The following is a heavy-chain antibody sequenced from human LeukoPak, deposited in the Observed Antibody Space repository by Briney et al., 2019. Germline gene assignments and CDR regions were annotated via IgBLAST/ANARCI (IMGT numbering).Heavy chain of an antibody. J-gene: IGHJ4*02. Sequence: GGSLRLSCAASGFTFSSYGMHWVRQAPGKGLEWVAVIWYDGSNKYYADSVKGRFTISRDNSKNTLYLQMNSQRAEDTAVYYCARTYSSSWYLSDYWGQGTLVTVSS. CDR2: IWYDGSNK. CDR1: GFTFSSYG. V-gene: IGHV3-33*01. D-gene: IGHD6-13*01. CDR3: ARTYSSSWYLSDY.